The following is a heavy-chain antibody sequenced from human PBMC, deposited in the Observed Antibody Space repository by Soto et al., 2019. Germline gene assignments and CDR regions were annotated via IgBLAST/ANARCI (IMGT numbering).Heavy chain of an antibody. CDR1: GASIKSTDYY. CDR2: VYYTGST. CDR3: VRTAREGAVAPHWFDR. D-gene: IGHD2-21*02. J-gene: IGHJ5*02. Sequence: SETLSLTCTVSGASIKSTDYYWSWIRQAPGKGLEWIGYVYYTGSTYYNPSLMSRLTISVDTSKNQFSLKLTSVTAAETAVYYCVRTAREGAVAPHWFDRWGQGTQVTV. V-gene: IGHV4-30-4*01.